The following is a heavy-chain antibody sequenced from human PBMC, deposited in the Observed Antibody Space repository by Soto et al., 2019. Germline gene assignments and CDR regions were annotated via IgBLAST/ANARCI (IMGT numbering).Heavy chain of an antibody. CDR3: AKVRRGYSSSSGVVEFDY. V-gene: IGHV3-23*01. CDR1: GFTFSSYA. CDR2: ISGSGGST. D-gene: IGHD6-6*01. Sequence: GGSLRLSCAASGFTFSSYAMSWVRQAPGKGLEWVSAISGSGGSTYYADSVKGRFTISRDNSKNTLYLQMNSLRAEDTAVYYCAKVRRGYSSSSGVVEFDYWGQGTLVTVSS. J-gene: IGHJ4*02.